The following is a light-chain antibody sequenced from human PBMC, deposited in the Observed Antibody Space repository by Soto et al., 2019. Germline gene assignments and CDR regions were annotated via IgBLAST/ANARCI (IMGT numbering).Light chain of an antibody. CDR3: FSYTSSGTYV. V-gene: IGLV2-14*01. J-gene: IGLJ1*01. CDR2: EVS. CDR1: SRDVGNYKY. Sequence: QSVLTQPASVSGSPGQSITIYCTGTSRDVGNYKYVSWYQQHPGKAPKLMIYEVSNRPSGVSNRFSGSKSGNTASLTISGLQAEDETDYYCFSYTSSGTYVFGTGTKVTVL.